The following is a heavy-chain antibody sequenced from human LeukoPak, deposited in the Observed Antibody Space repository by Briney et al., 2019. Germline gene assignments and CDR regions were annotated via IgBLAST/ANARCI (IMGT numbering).Heavy chain of an antibody. Sequence: GASVKVSCKASGFTFTTYYMHWVRQAPGQGLEWMGIISPSGGGTSYAQKYQGRVTMTSDTSTSTVYMELSSLRSEDTAVYYCARARGNTDFDYWGQGILVTVSS. CDR2: ISPSGGGT. CDR3: ARARGNTDFDY. J-gene: IGHJ4*02. V-gene: IGHV1-46*01. CDR1: GFTFTTYY. D-gene: IGHD2-2*02.